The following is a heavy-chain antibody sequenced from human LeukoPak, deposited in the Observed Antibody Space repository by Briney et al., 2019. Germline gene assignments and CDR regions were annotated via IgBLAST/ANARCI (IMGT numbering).Heavy chain of an antibody. CDR3: ARGAWLAQWYYGMDV. V-gene: IGHV3-30*03. Sequence: GGSLRLSCAASGFTFSSYGMHWVRQAPGKGLEWVAIISYDGSNKYYADSVKGRFTISRDNSKNTLYLQMNSLRAEDTAVYYCARGAWLAQWYYGMDVWGQGTTVTVSS. CDR1: GFTFSSYG. CDR2: ISYDGSNK. J-gene: IGHJ6*02. D-gene: IGHD5-24*01.